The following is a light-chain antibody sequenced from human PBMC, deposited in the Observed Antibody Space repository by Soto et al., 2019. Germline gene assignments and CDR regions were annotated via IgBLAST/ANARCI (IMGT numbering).Light chain of an antibody. J-gene: IGKJ1*01. CDR1: QSVSSN. Sequence: EIVMTQSPATLSVSPGERATLSCRASQSVSSNLAWYQQKPGQAPRLLIYGASTRATGIPARFSGSGSGTEFTPTNSSLQSEDFAVYYCPQYKNWPLWTFGQGTKVEIK. CDR2: GAS. V-gene: IGKV3-15*01. CDR3: PQYKNWPLWT.